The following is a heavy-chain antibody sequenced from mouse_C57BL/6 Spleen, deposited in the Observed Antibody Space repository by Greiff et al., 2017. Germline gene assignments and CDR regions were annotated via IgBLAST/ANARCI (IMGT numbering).Heavy chain of an antibody. J-gene: IGHJ4*01. CDR1: GFSLTSYG. CDR3: GRHRRYYGNDWYAMDY. CDR2: IWSDGST. D-gene: IGHD2-1*01. Sequence: QVQLKESGPGLVAPSQSLSITCTVSGFSLTSYGVHWVRQPPGKGLEWLVVIWSDGSTTYNSALKSRLSISKDNSTSQVFLKMNSLQTDDTAMYYCGRHRRYYGNDWYAMDYWGQGTSVTVSS. V-gene: IGHV2-6-1*01.